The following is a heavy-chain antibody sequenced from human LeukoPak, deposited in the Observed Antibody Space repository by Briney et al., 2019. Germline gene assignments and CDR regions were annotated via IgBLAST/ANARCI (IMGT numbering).Heavy chain of an antibody. CDR3: TTESWGLVWAYYYYMDV. D-gene: IGHD3-16*01. CDR1: GFTFSNAW. CDR2: IKSKTDGGTT. Sequence: PGGSLRLSCAASGFTFSNAWMSWVRQAPGKGLEWVGRIKSKTDGGTTDYAAPVKGRFTISRDDSKNTLYLQMNSLKTEDTAVYYCTTESWGLVWAYYYYMDVWGKGTTVTVSS. V-gene: IGHV3-15*01. J-gene: IGHJ6*03.